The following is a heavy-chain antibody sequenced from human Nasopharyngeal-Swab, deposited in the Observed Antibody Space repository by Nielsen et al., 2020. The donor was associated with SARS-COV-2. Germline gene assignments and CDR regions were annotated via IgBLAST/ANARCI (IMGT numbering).Heavy chain of an antibody. CDR1: GFTFNNYN. Sequence: GESLKISCAASGFTFNNYNFNWGRQAPGKGLEWVSSISSSSSYIYYADSVKGRFTISRDNAKNPLYLQMNSLRAEDTAVYYCARDGLDYDFWSAYFMDVWGQGTTVTVSS. J-gene: IGHJ6*02. CDR2: ISSSSSYI. D-gene: IGHD3-3*01. V-gene: IGHV3-21*01. CDR3: ARDGLDYDFWSAYFMDV.